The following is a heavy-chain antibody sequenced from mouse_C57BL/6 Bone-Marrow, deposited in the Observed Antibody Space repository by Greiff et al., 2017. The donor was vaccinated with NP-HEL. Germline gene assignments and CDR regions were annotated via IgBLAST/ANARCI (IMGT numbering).Heavy chain of an antibody. Sequence: DVKLVESGGDLVKPGGSLKLSCAASGFTFSSYGMSWVRQTPDKRLEWVATISSGGSYTYYPDSVKGRFTISRDNAKNTLYLQMSSLKSEDTAMYYCARHEPTTYAMDYWGQGTSVTVSS. CDR1: GFTFSSYG. J-gene: IGHJ4*01. V-gene: IGHV5-6*02. CDR2: ISSGGSYT. D-gene: IGHD5-1*01. CDR3: ARHEPTTYAMDY.